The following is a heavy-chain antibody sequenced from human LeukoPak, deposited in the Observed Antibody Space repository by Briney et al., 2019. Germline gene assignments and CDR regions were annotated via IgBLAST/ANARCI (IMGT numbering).Heavy chain of an antibody. CDR3: ASYSSGNGREFQH. V-gene: IGHV3-7*01. D-gene: IGHD3-22*01. CDR1: GFSFSSNW. Sequence: QSGGSLRLSCAASGFSFSSNWMSWVRQAPGKGLEWVANIKQDGSEKYYVDSVKGRFTISRDNAKNSLYLEMSSLRAEDTAVYYCASYSSGNGREFQHWGQGTLVTVSS. J-gene: IGHJ1*01. CDR2: IKQDGSEK.